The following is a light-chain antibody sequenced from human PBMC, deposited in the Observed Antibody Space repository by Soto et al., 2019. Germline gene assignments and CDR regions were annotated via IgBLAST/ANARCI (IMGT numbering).Light chain of an antibody. Sequence: DIQLTQSPSSLSASVGDRVTITCRASQTISIFLNWYQQKPGKAPKLLIYTASDLDTGVPSRISGGGSGTEFTLSISSLQPEDFATYYCQQSYSTFVTFGPGTKVDIK. V-gene: IGKV1-39*01. J-gene: IGKJ3*01. CDR3: QQSYSTFVT. CDR2: TAS. CDR1: QTISIF.